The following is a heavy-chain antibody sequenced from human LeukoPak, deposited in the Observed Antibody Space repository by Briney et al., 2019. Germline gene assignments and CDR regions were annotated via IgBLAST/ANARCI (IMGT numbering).Heavy chain of an antibody. D-gene: IGHD3-9*01. J-gene: IGHJ4*02. CDR2: ISWNSGSI. CDR1: EFTFDDYA. V-gene: IGHV3-9*01. Sequence: GGSLRLSCAASEFTFDDYAMHWVRQAPGKGLEWVSGISWNSGSIGYADSVKGRFTISRDNAKNSLYLQMNSLRAEDTALYYCAKGITYYDILTGYSYFDYWGQGTLVTVSS. CDR3: AKGITYYDILTGYSYFDY.